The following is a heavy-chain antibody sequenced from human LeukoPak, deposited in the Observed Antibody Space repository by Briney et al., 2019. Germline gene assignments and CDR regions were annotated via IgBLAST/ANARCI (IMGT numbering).Heavy chain of an antibody. CDR2: INSDGIGT. V-gene: IGHV3-74*01. CDR3: ARGGPDHAFDI. Sequence: GGSLRLSCAASGFTFSPYWMHWVRQAPGKGLVWVSCINSDGIGTIYADSVKGRFTISRDNAKNTLYLLMNSLRAEDTAVYYCARGGPDHAFDIWGQGTMVTVSS. CDR1: GFTFSPYW. J-gene: IGHJ3*02.